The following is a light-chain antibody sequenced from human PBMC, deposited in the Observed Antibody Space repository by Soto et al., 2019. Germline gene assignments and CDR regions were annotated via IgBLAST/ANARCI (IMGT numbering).Light chain of an antibody. CDR1: QSVSSY. CDR2: DAS. CDR3: QQRSNWPPRT. J-gene: IGKJ5*01. V-gene: IGKV3-11*01. Sequence: EIVLTQSPATLPLSPGERATLSCRASQSVSSYLAWYQQKPGQAPRLLIYDASNRATGIPARFSGSGSGTDFTLTISSLEPEDFAVYYCQQRSNWPPRTFGQGKRLEI.